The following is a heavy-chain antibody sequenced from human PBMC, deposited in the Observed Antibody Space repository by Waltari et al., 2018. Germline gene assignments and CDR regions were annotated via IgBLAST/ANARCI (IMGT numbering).Heavy chain of an antibody. CDR1: GSTFTRSA. V-gene: IGHV1-69*05. CDR3: ASRDTSRSGYYYYGMDV. D-gene: IGHD3-3*01. J-gene: IGHJ6*02. Sequence: QVQLVQSGAELKKPGSSVRVSCKASGSTFTRSAFSWVRQAPGQGLEWMGGIIPMYDKAKYAQKFQGRVTIITDESTSTTYMDLSGLRSEDTAVYYCASRDTSRSGYYYYGMDVWGQGTTVIVSS. CDR2: IIPMYDKA.